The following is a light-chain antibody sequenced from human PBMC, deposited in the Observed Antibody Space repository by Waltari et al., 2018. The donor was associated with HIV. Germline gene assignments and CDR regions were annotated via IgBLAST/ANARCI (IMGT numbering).Light chain of an antibody. Sequence: DIQTTQSPSILSTSVGDRVTINCRASQSISIWLAWEQQKPGKATKGLIYKASSLESVLPSRFSGSGSGTEFTLTISILQPDDFATYCCQDYNRSRAFGQGTKVEIK. CDR3: QDYNRSRA. V-gene: IGKV1-5*03. CDR1: QSISIW. J-gene: IGKJ1*01. CDR2: KAS.